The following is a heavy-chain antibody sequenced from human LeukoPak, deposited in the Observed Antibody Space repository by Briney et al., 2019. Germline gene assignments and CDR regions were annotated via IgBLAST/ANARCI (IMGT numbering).Heavy chain of an antibody. CDR2: ISDSGGST. Sequence: GGSLRLSCAASGFTFSSYAMSWVRQAPGKGLEWVSAISDSGGSTYYADSVKGRFTISRDNSKNTLYLQMNSLRAEDTAVYYCAKDWFGIASTTKGDYWGQGTLVTVSS. CDR3: AKDWFGIASTTKGDY. CDR1: GFTFSSYA. D-gene: IGHD3-16*01. V-gene: IGHV3-23*01. J-gene: IGHJ4*02.